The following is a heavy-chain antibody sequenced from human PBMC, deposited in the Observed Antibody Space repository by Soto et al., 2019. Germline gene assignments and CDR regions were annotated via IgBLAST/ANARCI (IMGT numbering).Heavy chain of an antibody. CDR1: GYSFTSYW. CDR2: IYPGDSDT. CDR3: ARQLEQWLVGLYYYGMDV. Sequence: GESLKISCKGSGYSFTSYWIGWVRQMPGKGLEWMGIIYPGDSDTRYSPSFQGQVTISADKSISTAYLQWSSLKASDTAMYYCARQLEQWLVGLYYYGMDVWGQGTTVTVSS. D-gene: IGHD6-19*01. J-gene: IGHJ6*02. V-gene: IGHV5-51*01.